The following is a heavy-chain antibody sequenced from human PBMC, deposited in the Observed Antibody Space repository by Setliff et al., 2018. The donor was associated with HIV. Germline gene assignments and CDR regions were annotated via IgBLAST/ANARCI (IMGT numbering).Heavy chain of an antibody. CDR3: ARLLNGYNSYDYYYMDV. CDR2: VYPGDSDT. V-gene: IGHV5-51*01. CDR1: GYSFSNYW. Sequence: GESLKISCKGSGYSFSNYWIGWVRQMPGKGLEWMGIVYPGDSDTRYSPSFEGQVTISADKSISTAYLQWSSLKASDSAMYYCARLLNGYNSYDYYYMDVWDKGTTVTVSS. D-gene: IGHD5-12*01. J-gene: IGHJ6*03.